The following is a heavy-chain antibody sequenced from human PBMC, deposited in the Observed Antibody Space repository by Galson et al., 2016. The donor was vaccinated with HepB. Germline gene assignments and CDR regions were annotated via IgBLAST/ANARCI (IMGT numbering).Heavy chain of an antibody. CDR1: GFTVSSNY. J-gene: IGHJ4*02. CDR2: IYSGGST. CDR3: ARDYSSSSCYNYFDY. Sequence: SLRLSCAASGFTVSSNYMSWVRQAPGKGLEWVSVIYSGGSTYYADSVKGRFTISRDNSKNTLYLQMNSLRAEDTAVYYCARDYSSSSCYNYFDYWGQGTLVTVSS. D-gene: IGHD6-6*01. V-gene: IGHV3-53*01.